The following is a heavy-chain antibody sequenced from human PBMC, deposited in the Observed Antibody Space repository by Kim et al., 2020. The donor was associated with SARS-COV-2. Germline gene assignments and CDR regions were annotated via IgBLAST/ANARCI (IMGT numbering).Heavy chain of an antibody. CDR2: ISYDGGKK. V-gene: IGHV3-30-3*01. J-gene: IGHJ4*03. CDR1: GFTFSSYA. D-gene: IGHD3-3*01. CDR3: ARGDYDFWSGWPFWSCMEG. Sequence: GGSLRLSCAASGFTFSSYAMHWVRQAPGKGLEWVAIISYDGGKKYYADSVKGRFTISRDNAKNTLYLQMNSLRAEDTAVYYCARGDYDFWSGWPFWSCMEGWGQGTLVTVSS.